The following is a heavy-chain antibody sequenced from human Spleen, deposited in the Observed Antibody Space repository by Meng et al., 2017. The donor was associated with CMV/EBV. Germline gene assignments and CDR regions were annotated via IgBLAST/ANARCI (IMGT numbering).Heavy chain of an antibody. Sequence: SETLSLTCTVSGGSVSSGSYYWSWIRQPPGKGLEWIGSIYYDGSTNYSPSLTSRVTISVEMSKNQFFLRLSSVTAADTAVYFCAREVQDYYGSGTYYNPYYYYGMDVWGQGTTVTVSS. V-gene: IGHV4-39*07. J-gene: IGHJ6*02. CDR2: IYYDGST. CDR3: AREVQDYYGSGTYYNPYYYYGMDV. D-gene: IGHD3-10*01. CDR1: GGSVSSGSYY.